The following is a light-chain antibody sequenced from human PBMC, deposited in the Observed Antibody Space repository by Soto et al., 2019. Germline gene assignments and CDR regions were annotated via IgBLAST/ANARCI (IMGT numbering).Light chain of an antibody. CDR1: QTISYTSINKTY. V-gene: IGKV4-1*01. Sequence: DIVMTQPPDSLAVSLGERATTSCKSSQTISYTSINKTYLAWYQQRPGQPPKLLIYWASIRGSGVPDRLSGSGFGTDFTLTISSLQTEDVAVYYCQQYFSYPLTFGGGTKVEVK. J-gene: IGKJ4*01. CDR2: WAS. CDR3: QQYFSYPLT.